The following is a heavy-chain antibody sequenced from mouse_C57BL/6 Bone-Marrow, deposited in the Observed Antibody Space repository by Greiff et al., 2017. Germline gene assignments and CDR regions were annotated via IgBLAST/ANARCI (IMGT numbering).Heavy chain of an antibody. CDR1: GFNIKDDY. J-gene: IGHJ4*01. CDR3: TTCGPYAMDD. V-gene: IGHV14-4*01. Sequence: EVQLQQSGAELVRPGASVKLSCTASGFNIKDDYMHWVKQRPEQGLEWIGWIDPENGDTEYASKFQGKATITADPSSNTAYLQLSSLTSEDTAVCYCTTCGPYAMDDWGQGTSGPVSS. CDR2: IDPENGDT.